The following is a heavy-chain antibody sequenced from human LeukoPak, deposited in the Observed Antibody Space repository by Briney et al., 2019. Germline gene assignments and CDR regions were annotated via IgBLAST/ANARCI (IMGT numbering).Heavy chain of an antibody. V-gene: IGHV1-18*01. D-gene: IGHD6-13*01. J-gene: IGHJ4*02. CDR3: ARVVGQQLAWGFDY. CDR1: GYTFTSYG. Sequence: ASVKVSCKASGYTFTSYGISWVRQAPGQGLEWMGWISAYNGNTNYAQKLQGRVTMTTDTSTSTAYMELRSLRSDDTAVYYCARVVGQQLAWGFDYWGQGTLVTVSS. CDR2: ISAYNGNT.